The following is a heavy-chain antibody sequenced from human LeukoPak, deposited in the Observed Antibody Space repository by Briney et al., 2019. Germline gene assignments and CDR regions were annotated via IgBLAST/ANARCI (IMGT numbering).Heavy chain of an antibody. Sequence: ASVKVSCKASGGTFSSYAISWVRQAPGQGLEWMGGIIPIFGTANYAQKFQGRVTITADESTSTAYMELSSLRSEDTAVYYCAARFLHSSSSSLPDYWGQGTLVTVSS. J-gene: IGHJ4*02. CDR2: IIPIFGTA. V-gene: IGHV1-69*13. CDR1: GGTFSSYA. CDR3: AARFLHSSSSSLPDY. D-gene: IGHD6-6*01.